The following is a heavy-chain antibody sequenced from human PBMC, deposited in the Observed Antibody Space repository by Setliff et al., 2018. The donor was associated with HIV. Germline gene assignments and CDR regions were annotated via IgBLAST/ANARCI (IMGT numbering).Heavy chain of an antibody. CDR1: GAPFNGYY. Sequence: PSETLSLTCAVYGAPFNGYYWAWIRQSPAKGLEWIGEIYHSGIVNYNPSLQSRVTISTDTSKNQFSLRPNSVTVAGTAVYYCARVRLRVPPSIFDYWGMGSLVTVSS. CDR3: ARVRLRVPPSIFDY. CDR2: IYHSGIV. D-gene: IGHD2-2*01. J-gene: IGHJ4*02. V-gene: IGHV4-34*01.